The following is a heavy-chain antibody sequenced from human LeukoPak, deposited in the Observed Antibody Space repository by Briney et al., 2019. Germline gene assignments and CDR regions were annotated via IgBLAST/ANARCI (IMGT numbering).Heavy chain of an antibody. CDR3: ARIYQQFKTHIAAVVGGGTNLNNWFDP. V-gene: IGHV1-18*01. CDR1: GGTFSSYA. J-gene: IGHJ5*02. CDR2: ISAYNGNT. D-gene: IGHD6-25*01. Sequence: ASVKVSCKASGGTFSSYAISWVRQAPGQGLEWMGWISAYNGNTNYAQKLQGRVTMTTDTSTSTAYMELRSLRSDDTAVYYCARIYQQFKTHIAAVVGGGTNLNNWFDPWGQGTLVTVSS.